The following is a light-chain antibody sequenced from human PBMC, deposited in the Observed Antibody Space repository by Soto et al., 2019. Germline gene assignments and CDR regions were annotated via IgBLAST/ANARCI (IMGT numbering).Light chain of an antibody. Sequence: EIVLTQSPGTPPLSPGERATLSCRASQSVSSSYLAWYRQKPGQAPRLLLYGESRRATGIPDRFSGSGSGTDSTIIISRLEPEDCAVYYCQQYGTSPITFGHGTRLDIK. CDR2: GES. V-gene: IGKV3-20*01. CDR3: QQYGTSPIT. CDR1: QSVSSSY. J-gene: IGKJ5*01.